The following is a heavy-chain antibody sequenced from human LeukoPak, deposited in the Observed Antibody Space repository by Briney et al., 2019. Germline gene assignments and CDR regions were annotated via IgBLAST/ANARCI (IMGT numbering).Heavy chain of an antibody. CDR2: ISWNSGSI. V-gene: IGHV3-9*03. J-gene: IGHJ6*03. CDR3: AEGGGGYSDYYYMDV. Sequence: GGSLRLSCAASGFTFDDYAMHWVRQAPGKGLEWVSGISWNSGSIGYADSVKGRFTISRDNAKNSLYLQMNSLRAEDMALYYCAEGGGGYSDYYYMDVWGKGTTVTVSS. D-gene: IGHD3-10*01. CDR1: GFTFDDYA.